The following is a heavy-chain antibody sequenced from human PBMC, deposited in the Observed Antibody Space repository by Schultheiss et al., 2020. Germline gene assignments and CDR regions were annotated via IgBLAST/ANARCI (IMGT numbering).Heavy chain of an antibody. Sequence: GESLKISCAASGFTFSSFWMSWVRQAPGKGLEWVANIKQDGSEKYYVDSVKGRFTISRDNAKNSLYLQMNSLRAEDTAVYYCAREVGGYYGDYWGQGTLVTVYS. D-gene: IGHD3-22*01. CDR1: GFTFSSFW. V-gene: IGHV3-7*03. CDR3: AREVGGYYGDY. CDR2: IKQDGSEK. J-gene: IGHJ4*02.